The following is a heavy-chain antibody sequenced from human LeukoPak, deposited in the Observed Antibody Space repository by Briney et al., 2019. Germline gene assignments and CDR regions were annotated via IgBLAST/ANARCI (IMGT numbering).Heavy chain of an antibody. Sequence: PGGSLRLSCAASGFTFSSYEMNWVRQAPGKGLEWVSYISSSGSTIYYADSVKGRFTISRDNAKNPLYLQMNSLRAEDTAVYYCASKRLRYFDYWGQGTLVTVSS. CDR1: GFTFSSYE. CDR2: ISSSGSTI. D-gene: IGHD3-9*01. J-gene: IGHJ4*02. V-gene: IGHV3-48*03. CDR3: ASKRLRYFDY.